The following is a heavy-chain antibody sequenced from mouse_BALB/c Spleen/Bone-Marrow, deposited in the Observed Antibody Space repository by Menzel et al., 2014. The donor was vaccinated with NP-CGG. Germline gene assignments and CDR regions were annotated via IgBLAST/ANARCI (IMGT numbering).Heavy chain of an antibody. Sequence: VQLQQSGPELVKPGASVKISCKASGYAFSSSWMNWMKQRPGQGLEWIGRIYPGDGDTNYNGKFKGKATLTADKSSSTAYMQLSSLTSVDSAVYFCARGGIYRFDYWGQGTTLTVSS. CDR2: IYPGDGDT. CDR3: ARGGIYRFDY. CDR1: GYAFSSSW. D-gene: IGHD1-1*02. V-gene: IGHV1-82*01. J-gene: IGHJ2*01.